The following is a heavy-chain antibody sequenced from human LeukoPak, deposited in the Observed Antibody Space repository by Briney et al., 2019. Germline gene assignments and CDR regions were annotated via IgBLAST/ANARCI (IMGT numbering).Heavy chain of an antibody. CDR1: GFTLSSYA. J-gene: IGHJ5*02. Sequence: GGSLRLSCVVSGFTLSSYAMNWVRQAPGKGLEWVSSISNAGGSTYYADSVKGRLTISRDNSKNTLYLEMNSLRAEDTAVYYCAKDRYGGNSAGNWFDPRGQGTLVTVSS. CDR2: ISNAGGST. CDR3: AKDRYGGNSAGNWFDP. V-gene: IGHV3-23*01. D-gene: IGHD4-23*01.